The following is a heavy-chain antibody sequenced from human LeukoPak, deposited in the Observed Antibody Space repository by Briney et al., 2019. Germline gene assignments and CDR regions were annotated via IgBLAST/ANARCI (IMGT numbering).Heavy chain of an antibody. CDR2: ISTSGGTI. V-gene: IGHV3-48*04. CDR1: AFTFSSYS. J-gene: IGHJ4*02. D-gene: IGHD3-10*01. Sequence: GGSLRLSCAASAFTFSSYSMSWVRQAPGKGLEWVSYISTSGGTIFYADSVKGRFTISRDNAKNSLFLQMNSLRAEDTAVYYCARHGSQELATIDYWGQGTLVTASS. CDR3: ARHGSQELATIDY.